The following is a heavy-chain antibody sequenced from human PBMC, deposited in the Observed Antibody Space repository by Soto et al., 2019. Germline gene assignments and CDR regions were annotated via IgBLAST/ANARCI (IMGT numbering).Heavy chain of an antibody. J-gene: IGHJ6*02. Sequence: SETLSLTCTVSGGSISSSSYYWGWIRQPPGKGLEWIGSIYYSGSTYYNPSLKSRVTISVDTSKNQFSLKLSSVTAADTAVYYCATRGYFDWFQPYHYYYGMDVWGQGTTVTVSS. D-gene: IGHD3-9*01. CDR3: ATRGYFDWFQPYHYYYGMDV. V-gene: IGHV4-39*01. CDR2: IYYSGST. CDR1: GGSISSSSYY.